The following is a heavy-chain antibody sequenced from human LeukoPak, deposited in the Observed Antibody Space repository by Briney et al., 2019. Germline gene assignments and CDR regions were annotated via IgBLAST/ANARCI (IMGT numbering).Heavy chain of an antibody. CDR1: GGSISSSSHS. CDR3: ARGLYSSGWALFDY. Sequence: SETLSLTCTVSGGSISSSSHSWGWIRQPPGKGLEWTGSIYYTGRTYYNPSLKSRVTISVDTSKNQFSLKLSSVTAADTAVYYCARGLYSSGWALFDYWGQGTLVTVSS. D-gene: IGHD6-19*01. CDR2: IYYTGRT. V-gene: IGHV4-39*07. J-gene: IGHJ4*02.